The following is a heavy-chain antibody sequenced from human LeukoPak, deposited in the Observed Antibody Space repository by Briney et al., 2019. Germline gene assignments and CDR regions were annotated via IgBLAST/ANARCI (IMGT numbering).Heavy chain of an antibody. CDR1: GYTFTGYY. CDR2: INPNSGGT. CDR3: ARDPRPRYCSSTSCYEGYYYYGMDV. Sequence: GASVKVSCKASGYTFTGYYMHWVRQAPGQGLEWMGRINPNSGGTNYAQKFQGRVTMTRDTSISTAYMELSRLRSGDTAVYYCARDPRPRYCSSTSCYEGYYYYGMDVWGQGTTVTVSS. D-gene: IGHD2-2*01. V-gene: IGHV1-2*06. J-gene: IGHJ6*02.